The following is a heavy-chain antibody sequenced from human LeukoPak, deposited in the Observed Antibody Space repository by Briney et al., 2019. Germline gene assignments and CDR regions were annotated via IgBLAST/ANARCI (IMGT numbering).Heavy chain of an antibody. Sequence: PSETLSLTCAVYGGSFSGYYWSWIRQPPGKGLEWIGEINHSGSTNYNPSLKSRVTISVDTSKNQFSLKLSSVTAADTAVYYCARPRTGYSSSRNDYWGQGTLVTVSS. CDR3: ARPRTGYSSSRNDY. J-gene: IGHJ4*02. V-gene: IGHV4-34*01. CDR2: INHSGST. CDR1: GGSFSGYY. D-gene: IGHD6-13*01.